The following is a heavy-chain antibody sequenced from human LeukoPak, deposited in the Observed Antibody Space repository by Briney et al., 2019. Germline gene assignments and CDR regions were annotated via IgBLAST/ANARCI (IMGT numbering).Heavy chain of an antibody. J-gene: IGHJ4*02. D-gene: IGHD2-15*01. CDR3: ASLNCSGGSCYSGWGYYFDY. CDR2: ISSSSTI. CDR1: GFTFSSYS. V-gene: IGHV3-48*04. Sequence: GGSLRLSCAASGFTFSSYSMNWVRQAPGKGLEWVSYISSSSTIYYADSVKGRFTISRDNAKNSLYLQMNSLRAEDTAVYYCASLNCSGGSCYSGWGYYFDYWGQGTLVTVSS.